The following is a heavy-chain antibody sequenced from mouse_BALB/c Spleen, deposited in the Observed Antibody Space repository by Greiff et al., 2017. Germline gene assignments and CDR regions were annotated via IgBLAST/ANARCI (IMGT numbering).Heavy chain of an antibody. CDR1: GYTFTSYD. J-gene: IGHJ4*01. Sequence: VQLQQSGAELAKPGASVKISCKASGYTFTSYDINWVKQRPGQGLEWIGWIYPGDGSTKYNEKFKGKATLTADKSSSTAYMQLSSLTSENSAVYFCAREGSLQSAMDYWGQGTSVTVSS. CDR3: AREGSLQSAMDY. D-gene: IGHD1-2*01. V-gene: IGHV1S56*01. CDR2: IYPGDGST.